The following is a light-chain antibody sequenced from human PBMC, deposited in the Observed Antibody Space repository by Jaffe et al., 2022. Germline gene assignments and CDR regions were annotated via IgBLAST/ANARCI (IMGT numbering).Light chain of an antibody. J-gene: IGKJ1*01. CDR1: QSVSSSY. V-gene: IGKV3-20*01. Sequence: EIVLTQSPGTLSLSPGERATLSCRASQSVSSSYLVWYQQKPGQAPRLLIYGASSRATGTPDRFSGSGSGTDFTLTIRRLEPEDFAVYYCQQYGSSPPTFGQGTKVEIK. CDR3: QQYGSSPPT. CDR2: GAS.